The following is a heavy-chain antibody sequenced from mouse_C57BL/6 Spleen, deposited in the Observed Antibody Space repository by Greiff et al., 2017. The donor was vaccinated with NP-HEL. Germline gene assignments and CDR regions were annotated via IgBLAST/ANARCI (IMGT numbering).Heavy chain of an antibody. CDR3: AIYYSNYLYYAMDY. CDR1: GYAFSSSW. CDR2: IYPGDGDT. D-gene: IGHD2-5*01. J-gene: IGHJ4*01. V-gene: IGHV1-82*01. Sequence: QVQLKQSGPELVKPGASVKISCKASGYAFSSSWMNWVKQRPGKGLEWIGRIYPGDGDTNYNGKFKGKATLTADKSSSTAYMQLSSLTSEDSAVYFCAIYYSNYLYYAMDYWGQGTSVTVSS.